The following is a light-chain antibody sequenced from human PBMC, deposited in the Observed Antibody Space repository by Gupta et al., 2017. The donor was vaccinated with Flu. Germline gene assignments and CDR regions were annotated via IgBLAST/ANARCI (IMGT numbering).Light chain of an antibody. CDR2: RNN. CDR1: SSNIGAGYD. J-gene: IGLJ2*01. CDR3: QSYDISLSGSKV. V-gene: IGLV1-40*01. Sequence: QSVLTQPPSVSGAPGQRVTISCTGSSSNIGAGYDVHWYQQLPGTAPKVLIYRNNNRPSGVPEGFSGSKSGTSASLAITGLQAEDEADYYCQSYDISLSGSKVFGGGTKLTVL.